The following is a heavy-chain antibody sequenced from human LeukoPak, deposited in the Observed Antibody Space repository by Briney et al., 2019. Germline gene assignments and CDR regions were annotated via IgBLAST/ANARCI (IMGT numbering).Heavy chain of an antibody. D-gene: IGHD1-7*01. CDR3: ARTSITGTILDY. V-gene: IGHV4-61*02. J-gene: IGHJ4*02. CDR1: GGSISSGSYY. Sequence: SETLSLTCTVSGGSISSGSYYWSWIRQPAGKGLEWIGRIYTSGSTNYNPSLKSRVTISVDTSKNQFSLKLSSVTAADTAVYYCARTSITGTILDYWGQGTLVTVSS. CDR2: IYTSGST.